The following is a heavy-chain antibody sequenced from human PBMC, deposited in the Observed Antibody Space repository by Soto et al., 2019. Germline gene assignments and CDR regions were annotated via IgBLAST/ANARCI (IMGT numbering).Heavy chain of an antibody. Sequence: PSETLSLTCTVSGASITSGHYYWSWVRHHPGKGLEWIGNIFYTYSGSTLYNPSLKSRVTISVDTSKNQFSLKLSSATAADTAVYYCARVGPWVPYYYDSSPYTFENWSDPWGQGTLVTVSS. D-gene: IGHD3-22*01. V-gene: IGHV4-31*03. J-gene: IGHJ5*02. CDR2: IFYTYSGST. CDR1: GASITSGHYY. CDR3: ARVGPWVPYYYDSSPYTFENWSDP.